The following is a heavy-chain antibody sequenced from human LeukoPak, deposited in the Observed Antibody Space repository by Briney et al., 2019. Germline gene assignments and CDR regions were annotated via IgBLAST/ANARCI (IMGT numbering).Heavy chain of an antibody. CDR3: AREPLRYFDWNDAFDI. V-gene: IGHV4-4*07. Sequence: SETLSLTCTVSGGSISSYYWSWIRQPAGKGLEWIGRIYTSGSTNYNPSLKSRVTMSVDTSKNQFSLKLSSVTAADTAVYYCAREPLRYFDWNDAFDIWGQGTMVTVSS. CDR2: IYTSGST. D-gene: IGHD3-9*01. J-gene: IGHJ3*02. CDR1: GGSISSYY.